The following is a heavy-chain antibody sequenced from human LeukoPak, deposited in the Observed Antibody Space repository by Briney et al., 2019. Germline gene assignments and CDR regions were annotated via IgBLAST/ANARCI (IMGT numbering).Heavy chain of an antibody. V-gene: IGHV3-30*18. J-gene: IGHJ4*02. CDR2: ISYDGSNK. CDR1: GFTFSNHG. D-gene: IGHD6-13*01. CDR3: AKGGIAAAGPFDY. Sequence: PGTSLRLSCAASGFTFSNHGMHWVRQAPGKGLEWLAVISYDGSNKYYADSVKGRFTISRDNSKNTLYLQMNSLRAEDTAVYYCAKGGIAAAGPFDYWGQGTLVTVSS.